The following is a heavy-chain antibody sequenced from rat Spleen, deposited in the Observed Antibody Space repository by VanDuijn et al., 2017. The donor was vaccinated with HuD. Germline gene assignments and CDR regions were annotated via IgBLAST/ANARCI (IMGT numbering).Heavy chain of an antibody. J-gene: IGHJ2*01. D-gene: IGHD1-1*01. CDR3: TTPLLLQSYYADY. CDR1: GFTFSNYG. Sequence: EVQLVESGGGLVQPGRSLKLSCAASGFTFSNYGMAWVRQAPTKGLEWVASITNSGGSTYYRDSVKGRFTISRDNAKSTLYLQMDSLRSEDTATYFCTTPLLLQSYYADYWLQAFMVTVSS. CDR2: ITNSGGST. V-gene: IGHV5-27*01.